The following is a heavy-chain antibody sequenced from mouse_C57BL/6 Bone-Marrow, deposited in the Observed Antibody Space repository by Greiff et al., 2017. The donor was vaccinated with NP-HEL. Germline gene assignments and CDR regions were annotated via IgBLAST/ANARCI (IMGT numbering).Heavy chain of an antibody. CDR3: ARPIVLRYQYYFDY. J-gene: IGHJ2*01. Sequence: EVHLVESGGDLVKPGGSLKLSCAASGFTFSSYGMSWVRQTPDKRLEWVATISSGGSYTYYPDSVKGRFTISRDNAKNTLYLQMSSLKSEDTAMYYCARPIVLRYQYYFDYWGQGTTLTVSS. D-gene: IGHD1-1*01. V-gene: IGHV5-6*01. CDR1: GFTFSSYG. CDR2: ISSGGSYT.